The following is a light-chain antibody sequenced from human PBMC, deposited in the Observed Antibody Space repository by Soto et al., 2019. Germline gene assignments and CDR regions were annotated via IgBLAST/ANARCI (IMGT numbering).Light chain of an antibody. J-gene: IGKJ1*01. CDR2: DAA. CDR3: QQRSVWPLT. V-gene: IGKV3-11*01. CDR1: LRIYNH. Sequence: EIVLTQSPATLSLSPGERTTLSCRASLRIYNHLAWYQQKPGQAPRLLIYDAASRATGVPARFSGSGSGTDFILTINSLEPEDFAVYYCQQRSVWPLTFGQGTEVEMK.